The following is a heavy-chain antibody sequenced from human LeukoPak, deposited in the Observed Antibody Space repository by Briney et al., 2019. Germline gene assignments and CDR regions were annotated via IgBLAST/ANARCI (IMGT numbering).Heavy chain of an antibody. CDR3: ASDTLAARPREDAFDI. V-gene: IGHV4-38-2*02. CDR2: IYHSGST. Sequence: SETLSLTCTVSGYSISSGYYWGWIRQPPGKGLEWIGSIYHSGSTYYNPSLKSRVTISVDTSKNQFSLKLSSVTAADTAVYYCASDTLAARPREDAFDIWGQGTMVTVSS. J-gene: IGHJ3*02. D-gene: IGHD6-6*01. CDR1: GYSISSGYY.